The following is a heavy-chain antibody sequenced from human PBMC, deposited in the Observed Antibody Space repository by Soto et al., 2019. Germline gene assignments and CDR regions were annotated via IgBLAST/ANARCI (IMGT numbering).Heavy chain of an antibody. CDR2: ISYDGSNK. Sequence: ESGGGVVQPGRSLRLSCAASGFTFSSYGMHWVRQAPGKGLEWVAVISYDGSNKYYADSVKGRFTISRDNSKNTLYLQMNSLRAEDTAVYYCAKTRAGYSSSWGLGNWYFDLWGRGTLVTVSS. D-gene: IGHD6-13*01. CDR1: GFTFSSYG. V-gene: IGHV3-30*18. J-gene: IGHJ2*01. CDR3: AKTRAGYSSSWGLGNWYFDL.